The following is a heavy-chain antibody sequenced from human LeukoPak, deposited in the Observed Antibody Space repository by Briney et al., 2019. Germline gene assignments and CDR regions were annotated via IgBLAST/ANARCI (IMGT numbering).Heavy chain of an antibody. D-gene: IGHD3-3*01. V-gene: IGHV4-59*12. CDR1: GGSISSYY. CDR3: ARRGSFWSGFYYFDY. Sequence: SETLSLTCTVSGGSISSYYWSWIRQPPGKGLEWIGYIYYSGSTNYNPSLKSRVTISVDTSKNQFSLKLSSVTAADTAVCYCARRGSFWSGFYYFDYWGQGTLVTVSS. J-gene: IGHJ4*02. CDR2: IYYSGST.